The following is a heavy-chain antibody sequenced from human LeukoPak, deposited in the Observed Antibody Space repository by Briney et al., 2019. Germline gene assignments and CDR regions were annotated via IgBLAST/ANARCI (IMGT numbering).Heavy chain of an antibody. CDR3: ARHSRSGYIGYENAFDI. CDR1: GDSISSSSYC. D-gene: IGHD5-12*01. Sequence: SETLSLTCTVSGDSISSSSYCWDWIRQPPWKGLEWMGNIYNSANTHYNPSLKTRITMSIDTSKNQFSLKLNSVTAAETGISYCARHSRSGYIGYENAFDIWGQGTMVTVSS. V-gene: IGHV4-39*01. J-gene: IGHJ3*02. CDR2: IYNSANT.